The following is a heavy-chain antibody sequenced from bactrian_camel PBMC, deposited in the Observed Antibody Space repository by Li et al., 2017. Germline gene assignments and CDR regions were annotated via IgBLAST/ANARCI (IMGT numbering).Heavy chain of an antibody. CDR2: TYTGDGRT. Sequence: HVQLVESGGGSVQAGGSLKLACVGSGFRVKNNCVGWFRQAPGKKREAVAITYTGDGRTWYVDSVKGRFTISQDNAKNTLYLQMNSLKPEDTAMYYCAADSPYGLSCFTEAQDWGQGTQVTVS. J-gene: IGHJ4*01. V-gene: IGHV3S54*01. CDR3: AADSPYGLSCFTEAQD. CDR1: GFRVKNNC. D-gene: IGHD6*01.